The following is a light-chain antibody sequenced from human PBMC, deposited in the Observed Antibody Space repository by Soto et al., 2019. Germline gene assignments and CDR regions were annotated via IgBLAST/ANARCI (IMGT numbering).Light chain of an antibody. CDR3: QQHNDYSAVP. Sequence: DIQMTQSPSTLSAYVVDRVTITCRSSQNIGSSLAWYQHRPGKAPKLLIFDASTLQTGVPSRFSGSGCGTEFTLTITGRQADDFATYYCQQHNDYSAVPCGQGTKLEIK. V-gene: IGKV1-5*01. CDR2: DAS. CDR1: QNIGSS. J-gene: IGKJ2*01.